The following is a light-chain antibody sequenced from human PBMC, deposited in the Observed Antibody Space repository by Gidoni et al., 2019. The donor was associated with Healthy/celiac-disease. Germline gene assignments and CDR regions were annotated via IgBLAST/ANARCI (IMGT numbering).Light chain of an antibody. CDR3: KQYNNWPPKET. J-gene: IGKJ1*01. CDR2: GAS. V-gene: IGKV3-15*01. Sequence: EIVMTQSPATLSVSPGERATLSCRASQSVSSNLAWYQQKPGQAPRLLIYGASTRATGIPARLSGSGSGTEFTLTISSLQSEDFAVYYCKQYNNWPPKETFGQXTKVEIK. CDR1: QSVSSN.